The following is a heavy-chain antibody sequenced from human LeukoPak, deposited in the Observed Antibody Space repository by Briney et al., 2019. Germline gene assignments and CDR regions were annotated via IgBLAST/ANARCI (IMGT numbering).Heavy chain of an antibody. CDR3: ARDPTV. J-gene: IGHJ6*02. V-gene: IGHV3-30*04. CDR2: ISYDGSNK. CDR1: GFTFNSCA. Sequence: GGSLRLSCAASGFTFNSCAMHWVRQAPGKGLEWVAVISYDGSNKYYADSVKGRFTISRDNSKNTLYLQMNSLKTEDTAVYYCARDPTVWGQGTTVTVSS. D-gene: IGHD4-17*01.